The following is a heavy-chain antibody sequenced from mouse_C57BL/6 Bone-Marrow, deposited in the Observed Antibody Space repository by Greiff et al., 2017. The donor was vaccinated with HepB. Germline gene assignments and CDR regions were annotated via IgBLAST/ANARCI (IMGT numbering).Heavy chain of an antibody. CDR1: GYTFTNYW. CDR2: IYPGGGYT. Sequence: VKLMESGAELVRPGTSVKMSCKASGYTFTNYWIGWAKQRPGHGLEWIGDIYPGGGYTNYNEKFKGKATLTADKSSSTAYMQFSSLTSEDSAIYYCARSGGYEIYYAMDYWGQGTSVTVSS. V-gene: IGHV1-63*01. CDR3: ARSGGYEIYYAMDY. D-gene: IGHD2-2*01. J-gene: IGHJ4*01.